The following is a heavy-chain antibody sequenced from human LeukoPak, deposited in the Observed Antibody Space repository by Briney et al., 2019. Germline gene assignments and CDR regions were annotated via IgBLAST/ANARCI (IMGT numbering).Heavy chain of an antibody. D-gene: IGHD3-22*01. J-gene: IGHJ5*02. V-gene: IGHV1-8*03. CDR3: ARDYDSSGYRIFDP. CDR2: MNPNSGNT. CDR1: GYTFTSYD. Sequence: ASVKVSCKASGYTFTSYDINWVRQATGQGLEWMGWMNPNSGNTGYAQKFRGRVTITRNTSISTAYMELSSLRSEDTAVYYCARDYDSSGYRIFDPWGQGTLVTVSS.